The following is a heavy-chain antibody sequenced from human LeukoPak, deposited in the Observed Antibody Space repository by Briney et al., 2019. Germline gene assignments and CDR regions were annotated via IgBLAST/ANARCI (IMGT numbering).Heavy chain of an antibody. CDR3: AKKFSSTSSHPDY. V-gene: IGHV3-23*01. J-gene: IGHJ4*02. D-gene: IGHD2-2*01. CDR2: ISGSGGST. CDR1: GFTFSSYA. Sequence: GGSLRLSCAASGFTFSSYAMSWVRQAPGKGLEWVSAISGSGGSTYYADSVKGRFTISRDNSKNTLYLQMNSLRADDTAVYYCAKKFSSTSSHPDYWGQGTLVTVSS.